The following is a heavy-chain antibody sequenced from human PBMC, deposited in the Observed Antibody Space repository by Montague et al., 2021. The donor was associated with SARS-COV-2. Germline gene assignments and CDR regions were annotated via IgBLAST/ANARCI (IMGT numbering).Heavy chain of an antibody. Sequence: SLRLSCAASGFTFSSYWMSWVRQAPGKGLEWVANIEEDGSEKYYMDSVKGRFTISRDNAKNSLSLQMNSLRAEDTAVYYFARERQDSSGWSTYWYLDLWGRGTLVTVSS. V-gene: IGHV3-7*01. CDR1: GFTFSSYW. CDR2: IEEDGSEK. J-gene: IGHJ2*01. CDR3: ARERQDSSGWSTYWYLDL. D-gene: IGHD6-19*01.